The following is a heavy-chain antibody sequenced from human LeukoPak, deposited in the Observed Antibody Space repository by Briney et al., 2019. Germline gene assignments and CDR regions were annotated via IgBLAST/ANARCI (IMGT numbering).Heavy chain of an antibody. CDR2: INPNSGGT. D-gene: IGHD2-8*01. CDR3: ARERVMGPVYYYCGMDV. Sequence: ASVKVSCKASGYTFTGYYMHWVRQAPGQGLEWMGRINPNSGGTNYAQKFQGRVTMTRDTSISTAYMELSRLRSDDTAVYYCARERVMGPVYYYCGMDVWGQGTTVTVSS. J-gene: IGHJ6*02. V-gene: IGHV1-2*06. CDR1: GYTFTGYY.